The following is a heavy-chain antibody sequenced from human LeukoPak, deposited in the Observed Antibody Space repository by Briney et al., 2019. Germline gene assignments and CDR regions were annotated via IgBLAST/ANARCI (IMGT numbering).Heavy chain of an antibody. CDR2: IIPIFGTA. CDR3: ARGGVCSSTSCYNWFDP. J-gene: IGHJ5*02. D-gene: IGHD2-2*01. V-gene: IGHV1-69*13. CDR1: GGTFSSYA. Sequence: SVKVSCKASGGTFSSYAISWVRQAPGQGLEWMGGIIPIFGTANYAQKFQGRVTITADESTSTAYMELGSLRSEDTAVYYCARGGVCSSTSCYNWFDPWGQGTLVTVSS.